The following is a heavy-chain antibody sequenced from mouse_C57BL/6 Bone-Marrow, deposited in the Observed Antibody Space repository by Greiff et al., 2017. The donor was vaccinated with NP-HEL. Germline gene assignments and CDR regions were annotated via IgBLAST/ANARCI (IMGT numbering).Heavy chain of an antibody. Sequence: QVQLQQSGAELVRPGASVKLSCKASGYTFTSYGISWVKQRTGQGLEWIGEIYPRSGNTYYNEKFKGKATLTADKSSRTPYMELRSLTTGDSAVDYCARGGATVVATEDYWGQGTSVTVSA. D-gene: IGHD1-1*01. CDR2: IYPRSGNT. V-gene: IGHV1-81*01. CDR3: ARGGATVVATEDY. J-gene: IGHJ4*01. CDR1: GYTFTSYG.